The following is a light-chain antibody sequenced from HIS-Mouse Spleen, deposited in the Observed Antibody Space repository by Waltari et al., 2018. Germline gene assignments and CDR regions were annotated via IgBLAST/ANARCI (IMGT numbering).Light chain of an antibody. CDR3: SSYTSSSTHV. CDR2: DVS. V-gene: IGLV2-14*03. J-gene: IGLJ3*02. CDR1: SSDVGGYNY. Sequence: QSALTQPASVSGSPGQSITISCTGTSSDVGGYNYVTWYQQHPGKAPKLMIYDVSNRPAGVSNRFSGSKSGNTASLTISGLQAGDEADYSCSSYTSSSTHVFGGGTKLTVL.